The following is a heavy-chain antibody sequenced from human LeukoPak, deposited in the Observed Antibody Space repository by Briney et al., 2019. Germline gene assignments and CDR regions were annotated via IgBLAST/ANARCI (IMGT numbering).Heavy chain of an antibody. CDR2: IYYSGIT. J-gene: IGHJ4*02. V-gene: IGHV4-59*01. D-gene: IGHD3-22*01. CDR1: GGSIDSYY. CDR3: ARSEYYYDSSGFDY. Sequence: KPSETLSLTCTVSGGSIDSYYWSWIRQPAGKGLEWIGYIYYSGITNYNPSLKSRVTIFVDTSKNQFSLKLSSVTAADTAVYYCARSEYYYDSSGFDYWGQGTLVTVSS.